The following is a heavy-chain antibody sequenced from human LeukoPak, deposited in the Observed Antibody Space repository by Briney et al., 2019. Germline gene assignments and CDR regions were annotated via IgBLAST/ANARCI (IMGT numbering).Heavy chain of an antibody. J-gene: IGHJ4*02. CDR3: AKRANYGDFDY. CDR1: GFTFSNYA. Sequence: GGSLRLSCAASGFTFSNYAMNWVRQAPGKGLEWVSVISGSVGSTYYADSVKGRFTISRDNSKNTLYLQMNSLRAEDTAVYYCAKRANYGDFDYWGQGTLVTVSS. D-gene: IGHD4-17*01. V-gene: IGHV3-23*01. CDR2: ISGSVGST.